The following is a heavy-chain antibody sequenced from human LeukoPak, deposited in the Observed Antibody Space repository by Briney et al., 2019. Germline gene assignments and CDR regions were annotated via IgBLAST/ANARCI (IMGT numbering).Heavy chain of an antibody. D-gene: IGHD2-2*01. CDR2: ISAYNGNT. J-gene: IGHJ4*02. Sequence: ASVKVSCKASGYTFTSYGISWVRQAPGQVLEWMGWISAYNGNTNYAQKLQGRVTMTTDTSTSTAYMELRSLRSDDTAVYYCARGYCSSTSCYSFDYWGQGTLVTVSS. CDR1: GYTFTSYG. V-gene: IGHV1-18*01. CDR3: ARGYCSSTSCYSFDY.